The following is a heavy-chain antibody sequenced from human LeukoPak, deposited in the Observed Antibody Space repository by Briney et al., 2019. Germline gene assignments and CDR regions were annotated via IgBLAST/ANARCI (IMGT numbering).Heavy chain of an antibody. CDR1: ESTFIGFA. V-gene: IGHV3-23*01. CDR3: AKMKGHPLPKYYMDV. J-gene: IGHJ6*01. CDR2: ISGSGDNT. Sequence: GGSLRLSCAASESTFIGFAMSWVRRIPGKGLDWVSGISGSGDNTLYADSVKGRFTISRDNSKNTLYLEMNSLRAEDTAIYYCAKMKGHPLPKYYMDVWGQGTTVTVSS. D-gene: IGHD1-26*01.